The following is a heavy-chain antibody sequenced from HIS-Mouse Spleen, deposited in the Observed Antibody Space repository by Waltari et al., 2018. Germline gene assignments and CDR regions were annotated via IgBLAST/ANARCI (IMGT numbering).Heavy chain of an antibody. V-gene: IGHV4-39*07. CDR3: AREIPYSSSWYDWYFDL. CDR2: IYYSGST. D-gene: IGHD6-13*01. CDR1: GGSISSSSYY. J-gene: IGHJ2*01. Sequence: QLQLQESGPGLVKPSETLSLTCTVSGGSISSSSYYWGWIRQPPGKRLEWIGSIYYSGSTYDNPSLKSRVTISVDTSKNQFSLKLSSVTAADTAVYYCAREIPYSSSWYDWYFDLWGRGTLVTVSS.